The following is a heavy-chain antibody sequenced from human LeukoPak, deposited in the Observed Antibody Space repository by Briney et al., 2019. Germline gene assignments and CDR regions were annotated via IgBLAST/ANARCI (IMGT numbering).Heavy chain of an antibody. V-gene: IGHV3-66*01. Sequence: GSLRLSCAASGFNVGNNYMNWVRQAPGKGLEWVSLIFSHGETSYADSVKGRFTISRDNSKNTLYLQMNGLTVEDTAVYYCARDPPAVSINTYAWGQGTLVTVSS. D-gene: IGHD2-8*01. J-gene: IGHJ4*02. CDR2: IFSHGET. CDR3: ARDPPAVSINTYA. CDR1: GFNVGNNY.